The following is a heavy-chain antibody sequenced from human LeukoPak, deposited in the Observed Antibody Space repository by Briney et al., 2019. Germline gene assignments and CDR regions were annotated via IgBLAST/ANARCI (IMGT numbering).Heavy chain of an antibody. V-gene: IGHV1-8*01. Sequence: ASVKVSCKASGYTFTSYDINWVRQATGQGLEWMGWMNPNSGNTGYAQKFQGRVTMTKNTSITTAYMELSSLRSEDTAVYYCARALSWTTDSYYYMDVWGKGTTVTVSS. D-gene: IGHD3/OR15-3a*01. CDR2: MNPNSGNT. J-gene: IGHJ6*03. CDR3: ARALSWTTDSYYYMDV. CDR1: GYTFTSYD.